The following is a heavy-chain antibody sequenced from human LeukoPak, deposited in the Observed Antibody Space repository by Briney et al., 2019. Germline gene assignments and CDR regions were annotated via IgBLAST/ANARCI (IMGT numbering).Heavy chain of an antibody. Sequence: GASVKVSCKASGYTFTSYGIIWVRQAPGQGLEWMGWISAYNGNTTYAQELQGRVTMTTDTSTSTAYMELRSLRSDDTAVYYCAKDAHGYSSSWPFDYWGQGTLVTVSS. J-gene: IGHJ4*02. CDR3: AKDAHGYSSSWPFDY. D-gene: IGHD6-13*01. CDR2: ISAYNGNT. CDR1: GYTFTSYG. V-gene: IGHV1-18*01.